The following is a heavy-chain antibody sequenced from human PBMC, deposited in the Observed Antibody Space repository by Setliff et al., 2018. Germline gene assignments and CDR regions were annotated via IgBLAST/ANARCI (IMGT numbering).Heavy chain of an antibody. CDR1: GGTFSSYA. D-gene: IGHD3-3*01. CDR3: ARDRYYNSWSGTSITAPHDAFDI. Sequence: SVKVSCKASGGTFSSYAISWVRQAPGQGLEWMGGIIPIFGTANYAQKFQGRVTIITDESTSTAYMELSSLTSADTAVYYCARDRYYNSWSGTSITAPHDAFDIWGQGTMVTVSS. CDR2: IIPIFGTA. V-gene: IGHV1-69*05. J-gene: IGHJ3*02.